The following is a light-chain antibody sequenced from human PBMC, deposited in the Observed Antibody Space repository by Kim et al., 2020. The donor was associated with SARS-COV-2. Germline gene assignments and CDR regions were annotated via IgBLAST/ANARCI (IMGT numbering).Light chain of an antibody. CDR3: QQYKSYPRT. J-gene: IGKJ4*01. Sequence: ASVGERVTNTCRGSQGISNNLAWLQQKPGKAPKCLIYAASILQSGGPSKFSGSGSVTDYTLTLSSLQSEDFATYYCQQYKSYPRTFGGGTKVDIK. CDR1: QGISNN. V-gene: IGKV1-16*02. CDR2: AAS.